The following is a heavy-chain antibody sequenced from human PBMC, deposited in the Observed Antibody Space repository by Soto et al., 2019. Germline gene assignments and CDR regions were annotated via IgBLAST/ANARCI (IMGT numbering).Heavy chain of an antibody. CDR1: GVSLTSGTYY. CDR2: IFYSGST. J-gene: IGHJ4*02. V-gene: IGHV4-31*03. Sequence: QVQLQESGPGLVKPSQTLSLTCSVSGVSLTSGTYYWSWIRQHPGKGLEWIGYIFYSGSTDYNPSLKSRVNISVDKSKNHFSLKLSSVTAADTAVYYCASTEDFFDYWGQGTLLTVSS. CDR3: ASTEDFFDY.